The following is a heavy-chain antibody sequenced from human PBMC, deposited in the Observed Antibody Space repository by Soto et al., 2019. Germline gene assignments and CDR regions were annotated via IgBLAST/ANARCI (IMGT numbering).Heavy chain of an antibody. CDR3: AKDLYGGSYYNGLDV. Sequence: EMQLLESGGRLVQPGGSLRLACEASGFTFSSYAMSWVRQAPGKGLEWVTGISGGGSSSYFADSVKGRFTISRDNSKNTRYLEMDRLSAEYTAVYYCAKDLYGGSYYNGLDVWGQGTTVIVSS. D-gene: IGHD1-26*01. V-gene: IGHV3-23*01. CDR1: GFTFSSYA. J-gene: IGHJ6*02. CDR2: ISGGGSSS.